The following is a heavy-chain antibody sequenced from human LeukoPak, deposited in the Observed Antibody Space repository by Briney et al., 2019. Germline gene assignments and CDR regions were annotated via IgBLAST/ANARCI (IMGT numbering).Heavy chain of an antibody. J-gene: IGHJ3*02. V-gene: IGHV4-34*01. D-gene: IGHD2-15*01. CDR1: GGSFSGYY. Sequence: SSETLSLTCAVYGGSFSGYYWSWIRQPPGKGLEWIGKINHSGSTNYNPSLKSRVTISVDTSKNQFSLKLSSVTAADTAVYYCARGDYCSGGSCYDHAFDIWGQGTMVTVSS. CDR3: ARGDYCSGGSCYDHAFDI. CDR2: INHSGST.